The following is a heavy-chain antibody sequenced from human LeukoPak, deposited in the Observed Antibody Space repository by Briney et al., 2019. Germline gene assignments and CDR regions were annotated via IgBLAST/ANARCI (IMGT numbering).Heavy chain of an antibody. CDR3: ARGEWVLRYFEGMDV. D-gene: IGHD3-9*01. CDR1: GYTFTGYY. CDR2: INPNSGGT. J-gene: IGHJ6*03. Sequence: ASVKVSCKASGYTFTGYYMHWVRQAPGQGLEWMGWINPNSGGTNYAQKFQGRVTMTRDTSISTAYMELSRLRSDDTAVYYCARGEWVLRYFEGMDVWGKGTTVTISS. V-gene: IGHV1-2*02.